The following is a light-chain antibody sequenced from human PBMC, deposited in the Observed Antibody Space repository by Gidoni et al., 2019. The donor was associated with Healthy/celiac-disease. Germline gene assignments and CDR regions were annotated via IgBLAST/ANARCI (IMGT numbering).Light chain of an antibody. J-gene: IGKJ2*04. CDR3: QQYNNWPPCS. CDR1: QSVSSN. CDR2: GAS. V-gene: IGKV3-15*01. Sequence: EIVMTQSPATLSVSPGERATLSCRARQSVSSNLAWYQQKPGQAPRLRIYGASTRATGIPARFSGSGSGTEFTLTISSLQSEDFAVYYCQQYNNWPPCSFGQGTKLEIK.